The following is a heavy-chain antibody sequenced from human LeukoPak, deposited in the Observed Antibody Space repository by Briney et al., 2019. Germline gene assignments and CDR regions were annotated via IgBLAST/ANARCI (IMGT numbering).Heavy chain of an antibody. D-gene: IGHD2-2*01. CDR3: AGGRTDIVVVPSTLRNYYFDY. V-gene: IGHV1-69*06. CDR2: IMPMFGKA. CDR1: GGTFSSYD. J-gene: IGHJ4*02. Sequence: SVKVSCKASGGTFSSYDISWVRQAPGQGLEWMGGIMPMFGKANYAQKFQGRVTTTADKATSTAYMELSSLRSEDTAVYYCAGGRTDIVVVPSTLRNYYFDYWGQGTLVTVSS.